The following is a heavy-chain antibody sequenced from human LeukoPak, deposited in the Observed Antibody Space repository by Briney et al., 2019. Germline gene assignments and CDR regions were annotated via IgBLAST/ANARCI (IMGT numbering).Heavy chain of an antibody. CDR2: IKQDGTEK. Sequence: GGSLRPSCAASEFSVGSNYMTWVRQAPGKGLEWVANIKQDGTEKYYVDSVKGRFTISRDNAKNSLYLQMNSLRVEDTAVYYCAKLAKYFYGSETYYFFEHWGQGTPVTASS. V-gene: IGHV3-7*01. CDR3: AKLAKYFYGSETYYFFEH. J-gene: IGHJ4*02. D-gene: IGHD3-10*01. CDR1: EFSVGSNY.